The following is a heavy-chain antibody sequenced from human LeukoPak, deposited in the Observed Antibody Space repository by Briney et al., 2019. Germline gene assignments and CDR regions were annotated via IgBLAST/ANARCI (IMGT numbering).Heavy chain of an antibody. J-gene: IGHJ5*02. Sequence: ASVKVSCKASGYTFTAYYMHWVRQAPGQGLEWMGWINPNSGGTNYAQKFQGRVTMTRDTSISTAYMELSRLRSDDTAVYYCARSYYDILTGVINWFDPWGQGTLITVSS. CDR3: ARSYYDILTGVINWFDP. V-gene: IGHV1-2*02. CDR2: INPNSGGT. CDR1: GYTFTAYY. D-gene: IGHD3-9*01.